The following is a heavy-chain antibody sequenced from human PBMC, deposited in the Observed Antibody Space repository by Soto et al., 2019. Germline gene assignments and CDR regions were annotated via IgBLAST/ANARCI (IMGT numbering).Heavy chain of an antibody. CDR3: AKHPYGGNSGYVDNIDY. V-gene: IGHV3-23*01. CDR1: GFTVSSNY. Sequence: GGSLRLSCAASGFTVSSNYVSWVRQAPGKGLEWVSAISGSGGSTYYADSVKGRFTISRDNSKNTLYLQMNSLRAEDTAVYYCAKHPYGGNSGYVDNIDYWGQGTLVTVSS. CDR2: ISGSGGST. J-gene: IGHJ4*02. D-gene: IGHD4-17*01.